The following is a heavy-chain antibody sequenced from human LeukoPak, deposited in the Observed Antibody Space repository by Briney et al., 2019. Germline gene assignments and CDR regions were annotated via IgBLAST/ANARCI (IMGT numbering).Heavy chain of an antibody. CDR3: ASDSTGYFGP. CDR1: GFTFSDYY. CDR2: ISNSGSAK. V-gene: IGHV3-11*01. J-gene: IGHJ5*02. Sequence: PGGSLRLSCAASGFTFSDYYMNWLRQAPGRGREGVSYISNSGSAKYYADSVKGRFTISRDNAKNSVYLEMNSLRAEDTAVYYCASDSTGYFGPWGQGTLVTVSS. D-gene: IGHD3-22*01.